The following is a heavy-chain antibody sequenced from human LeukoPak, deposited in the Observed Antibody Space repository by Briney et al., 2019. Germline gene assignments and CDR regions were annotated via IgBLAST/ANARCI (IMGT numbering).Heavy chain of an antibody. CDR1: GFTFSSYG. J-gene: IGHJ4*02. V-gene: IGHV3-33*01. CDR3: ARALRDGYSYGIDY. Sequence: GGSLRLSCAASGFTFSSYGMHWVRQAPGKGLEWVAVIWYDGSNKYYADSVKGRFTISRDNSKNTLYLQMNSLRAEDTAVYYCARALRDGYSYGIDYWGQGTLVTVSS. D-gene: IGHD5-18*01. CDR2: IWYDGSNK.